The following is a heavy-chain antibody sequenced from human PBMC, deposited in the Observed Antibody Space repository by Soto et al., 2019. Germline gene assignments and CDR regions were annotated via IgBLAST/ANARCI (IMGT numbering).Heavy chain of an antibody. V-gene: IGHV6-1*01. D-gene: IGHD3-22*01. Sequence: SQTLSLTCAISGDSVSSNSAAWNWIRQSPSRGLEWLGRTYYRSKWYNDYAVSVKSRITINPDTSKNQFSLQLNSVTTEDTAVYYCAREVLYYYDSSGYYGLDYWGQGTMVTVSS. CDR2: TYYRSKWYN. J-gene: IGHJ4*02. CDR3: AREVLYYYDSSGYYGLDY. CDR1: GDSVSSNSAA.